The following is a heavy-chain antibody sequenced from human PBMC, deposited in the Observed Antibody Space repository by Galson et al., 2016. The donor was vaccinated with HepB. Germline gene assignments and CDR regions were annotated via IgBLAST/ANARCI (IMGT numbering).Heavy chain of an antibody. J-gene: IGHJ4*02. D-gene: IGHD3-16*01. V-gene: IGHV3-23*05. CDR2: IYGGGNDP. CDR1: GFTFSSFA. Sequence: SLRLSCAASGFTFSSFAMSWVRQAPGKGLEWVSSIYGGGNDPSYADPVKGRFTISRDNSKSTLYLQMNSLRAEDTAVYYCAKDRGMEHHDYHFDFWGQGAQVTVSS. CDR3: AKDRGMEHHDYHFDF.